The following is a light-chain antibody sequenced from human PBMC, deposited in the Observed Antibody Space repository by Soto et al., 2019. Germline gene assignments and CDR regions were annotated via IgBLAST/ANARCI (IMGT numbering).Light chain of an antibody. CDR2: GAS. J-gene: IGKJ1*01. V-gene: IGKV1-27*01. CDR1: QGISNY. Sequence: DIQMTQSPSSLSASVGDRVTITCRASQGISNYLVWYQQKPGKVPELLIYGASTLQSGGPSRFSGRGSGADFALTISSLPPEDVAAYYCQNYNSAPLTFGQGTKVEIK. CDR3: QNYNSAPLT.